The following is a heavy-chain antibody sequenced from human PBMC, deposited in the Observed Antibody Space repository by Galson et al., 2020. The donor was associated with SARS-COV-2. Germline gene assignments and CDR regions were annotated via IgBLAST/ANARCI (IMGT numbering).Heavy chain of an antibody. V-gene: IGHV4-61*02. CDR2: IYTSGST. Sequence: SETLSLTCTVSGGSISSGSYYWSWIRQPAGKGLEWIGRIYTSGSTNYNPSLKSRVTISVDTYKNQFSLKLSTVTAADTAVYYCARGSHLLRGHYKGHYYYGMDFWGQGTTVTVSS. CDR1: GGSISSGSYY. J-gene: IGHJ6*02. CDR3: ARGSHLLRGHYKGHYYYGMDF. D-gene: IGHD4-17*01.